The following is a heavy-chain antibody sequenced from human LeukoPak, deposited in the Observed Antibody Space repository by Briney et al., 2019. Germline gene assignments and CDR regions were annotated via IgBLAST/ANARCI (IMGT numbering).Heavy chain of an antibody. D-gene: IGHD6-6*01. CDR1: GGTFSSYA. Sequence: GASVKVSCKASGGTFSSYAISWGRQAPGQGLEWRGGIIPIFGTANYAQKFQGRVTITTDESTSTAYMELSSLRSEDTAVYYCARVGRSIAARYYFDYWGQGTLVTVSS. CDR3: ARVGRSIAARYYFDY. CDR2: IIPIFGTA. J-gene: IGHJ4*02. V-gene: IGHV1-69*05.